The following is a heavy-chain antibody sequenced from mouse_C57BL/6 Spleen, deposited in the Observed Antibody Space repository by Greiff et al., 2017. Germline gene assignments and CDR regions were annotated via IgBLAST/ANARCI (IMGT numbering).Heavy chain of an antibody. CDR3: ARVGYYYGSSYWYFDV. V-gene: IGHV3-6*01. Sequence: EVKLMESGPGLVKPSQSLSLTCSVTGYSITSGYYWNWIRQFPGNKLEWMGYISYDGSNNYNPSLKNRISITRDTSKNQFFLKLNSVTTEDTATYYCARVGYYYGSSYWYFDVWGTGTTVTVSS. CDR1: GYSITSGYY. CDR2: ISYDGSN. D-gene: IGHD1-1*01. J-gene: IGHJ1*03.